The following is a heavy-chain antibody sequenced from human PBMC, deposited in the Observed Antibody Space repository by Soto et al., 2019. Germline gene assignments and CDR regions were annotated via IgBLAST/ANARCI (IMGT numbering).Heavy chain of an antibody. D-gene: IGHD4-4*01. CDR2: INSDGSDT. V-gene: IGHV3-74*01. CDR1: GFTFSSYW. Sequence: GGSLRFSCAASGFTFSSYWMHWVRQAPGKGLVWVSRINSDGSDTDYADSVKGRFTISRDNAKNALYLQMNSLRVEDTAVYYCTRNQYMTTVSSFGNWGQGTLVTVSS. CDR3: TRNQYMTTVSSFGN. J-gene: IGHJ4*02.